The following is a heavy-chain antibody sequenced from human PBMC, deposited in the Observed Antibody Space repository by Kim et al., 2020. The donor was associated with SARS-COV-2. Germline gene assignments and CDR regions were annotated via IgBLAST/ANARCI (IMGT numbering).Heavy chain of an antibody. Sequence: SETLSLTCTVSGGSISTSSYYWGWIRQPPGKGLEWIGSIYHSGSTNYKPSLKSRGTIAVDTSKNQISLPLSSVTAADTAVYYCARLRHYYYRSGYTIDY. D-gene: IGHD3-22*01. J-gene: IGHJ4*01. V-gene: IGHV4-39*01. CDR3: ARLRHYYYRSGYTIDY. CDR2: IYHSGST. CDR1: GGSISTSSYY.